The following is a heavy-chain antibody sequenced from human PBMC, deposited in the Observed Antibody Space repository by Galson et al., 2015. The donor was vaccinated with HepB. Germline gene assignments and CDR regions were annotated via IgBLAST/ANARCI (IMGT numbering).Heavy chain of an antibody. V-gene: IGHV3-11*03. CDR1: GFIVSDYC. CDR2: IGSSGSSYT. CDR3: ARSGRAVADYYYYYYGMDV. D-gene: IGHD6-19*01. Sequence: SLRLSCAASGFIVSDYCMTWIRQAPGKGLEWVSFIGSSGSSYTNYADSVKGRFTISRDNTNNSLFLQMNSLRAEDTALYFCARSGRAVADYYYYYYGMDVWGQGTTVTVSS. J-gene: IGHJ6*02.